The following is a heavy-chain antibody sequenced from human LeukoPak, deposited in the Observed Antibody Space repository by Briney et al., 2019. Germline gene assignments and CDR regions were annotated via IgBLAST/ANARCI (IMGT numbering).Heavy chain of an antibody. J-gene: IGHJ4*02. Sequence: GRSLRLSCAASGFTFDDYAMHCVRQAPGKGLEWVSGIGWNSGSIGYADSVKGRFTISRDNAKNSLYLQMNSLRAEDMALYYCAKDSSGSYYGPGRFFDYWGQGTLVTVSS. CDR1: GFTFDDYA. CDR2: IGWNSGSI. CDR3: AKDSSGSYYGPGRFFDY. V-gene: IGHV3-9*03. D-gene: IGHD1-26*01.